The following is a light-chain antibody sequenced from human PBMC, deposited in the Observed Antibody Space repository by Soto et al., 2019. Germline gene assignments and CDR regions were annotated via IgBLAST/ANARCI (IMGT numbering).Light chain of an antibody. CDR3: QHYGNSRYT. V-gene: IGKV3-20*01. CDR1: QSVNSNY. Sequence: EIVLTQSPGTLSLSPGERATLSCRASQSVNSNYFAWYQQKPGQAPRLLIDTASSRATGIPGRFSGSGSGTDFTLTISRLEPEDFAVYYCQHYGNSRYTFGQGTKLEIK. J-gene: IGKJ2*01. CDR2: TAS.